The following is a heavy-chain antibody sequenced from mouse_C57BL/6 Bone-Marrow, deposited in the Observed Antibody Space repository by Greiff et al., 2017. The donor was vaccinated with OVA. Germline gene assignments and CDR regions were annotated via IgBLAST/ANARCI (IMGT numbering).Heavy chain of an antibody. CDR2: INPNNGGT. CDR1: GYTFTDYY. D-gene: IGHD2-2*01. J-gene: IGHJ3*01. Sequence: EVQLQQSGPELVKPGASVKISCKASGYTFTDYYMNWVKQSHGKSLEWIGDINPNNGGTSYNQKFKGKATLTVDKSASTAYMELRSLTSEDSAVDYCASPIWLRQRAWFAYWGQGTLVTVSA. V-gene: IGHV1-26*01. CDR3: ASPIWLRQRAWFAY.